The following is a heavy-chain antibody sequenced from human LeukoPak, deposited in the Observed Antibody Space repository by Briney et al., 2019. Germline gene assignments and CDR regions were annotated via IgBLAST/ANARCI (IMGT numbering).Heavy chain of an antibody. CDR3: ARHFVDSGSSNFDY. D-gene: IGHD1-26*01. Sequence: SETLSLTCTVSGGSISSYYWSWIRQPPGKGLEWIGYIYYSGSTNNNPSLKSRVTISVDTSKNQLSLKLNSVTAADTAVYYCARHFVDSGSSNFDYWGQGTLVTVSS. J-gene: IGHJ4*02. CDR1: GGSISSYY. CDR2: IYYSGST. V-gene: IGHV4-59*08.